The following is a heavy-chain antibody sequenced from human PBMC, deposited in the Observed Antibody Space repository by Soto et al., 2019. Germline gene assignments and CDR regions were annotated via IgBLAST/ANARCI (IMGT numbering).Heavy chain of an antibody. V-gene: IGHV3-30-3*01. CDR2: ISYDGSNK. J-gene: IGHJ6*02. D-gene: IGHD1-1*01. CDR3: ARDRLRYLWNDFPYDDYGVDD. CDR1: GFTFSSFA. Sequence: QVQLVESGGGVVQPGRSLRLSCAASGFTFSSFAMHWFRQAPGKGLEWVAVISYDGSNKYYADSVRGGFTISRDNSKKSVYMQMDSLRADNAAVYYCARDRLRYLWNDFPYDDYGVDDWGQGTTVTVSS.